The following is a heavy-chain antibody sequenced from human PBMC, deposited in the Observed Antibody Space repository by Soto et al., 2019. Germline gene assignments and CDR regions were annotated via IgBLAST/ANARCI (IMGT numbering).Heavy chain of an antibody. Sequence: GASVKVSCKASGYTFTSYYMHWVRQAPGQGLEWMGIINPSGGSTSYAQKFQGRVTMTRDTSTSTVYMELSSLRSEDTAVYYSARGDYDILTGYYKGNWFDPWGQGTLVTVSS. CDR2: INPSGGST. D-gene: IGHD3-9*01. J-gene: IGHJ5*02. CDR3: ARGDYDILTGYYKGNWFDP. CDR1: GYTFTSYY. V-gene: IGHV1-46*01.